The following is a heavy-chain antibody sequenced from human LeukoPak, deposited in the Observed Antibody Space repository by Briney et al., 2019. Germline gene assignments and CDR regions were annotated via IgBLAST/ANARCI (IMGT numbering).Heavy chain of an antibody. D-gene: IGHD6-13*01. Sequence: GGSLRLSCAASGFKFSSYDMNWVRQAPGKGLEWVSAISGSDGSTYYADSVKGRFTISRDNSKNTLYLQMNSLRAEDTAVYYCAKSQYSSTWYDYWGQGTLVTVSS. CDR1: GFKFSSYD. J-gene: IGHJ4*02. CDR3: AKSQYSSTWYDY. V-gene: IGHV3-23*01. CDR2: ISGSDGST.